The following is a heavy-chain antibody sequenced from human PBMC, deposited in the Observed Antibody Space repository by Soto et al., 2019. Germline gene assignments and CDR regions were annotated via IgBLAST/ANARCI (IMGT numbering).Heavy chain of an antibody. D-gene: IGHD6-19*01. CDR1: GYTFTSYD. CDR2: MNPNSGNT. J-gene: IGHJ6*02. V-gene: IGHV1-8*01. Sequence: QVQLVQSGAEVKKPGASVKVSCKASGYTFTSYDINWVRQATGQGLEWMGWMNPNSGNTGYAQKVQGRVTMTRNTSISTAYRELSSLRSEDTAVYYCARAIGQWLVQKGEYYYYYYGMDVWGQGTTVTVSS. CDR3: ARAIGQWLVQKGEYYYYYYGMDV.